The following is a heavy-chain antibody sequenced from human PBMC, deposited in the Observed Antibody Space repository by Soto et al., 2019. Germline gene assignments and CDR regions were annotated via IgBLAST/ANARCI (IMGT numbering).Heavy chain of an antibody. Sequence: LSLTCTVSGGSISSGGYYWSWIRQHPGKGLEWIGYIYYGGSTYYNPSLKSRVTISVDTSKNQFSLKLSSVTAADTAVYYCARDKEYCSSTSCLGTYGMDVWGQGTTVTVSS. V-gene: IGHV4-31*03. CDR3: ARDKEYCSSTSCLGTYGMDV. CDR1: GGSISSGGYY. D-gene: IGHD2-2*01. J-gene: IGHJ6*02. CDR2: IYYGGST.